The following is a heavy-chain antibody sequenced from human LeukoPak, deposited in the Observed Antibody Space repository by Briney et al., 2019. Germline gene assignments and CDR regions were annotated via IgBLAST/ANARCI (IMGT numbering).Heavy chain of an antibody. Sequence: GGSLRLSCAASGFTFSSYAMSWVRQAPGKGLEWVAFIQSDGSEKSSADSVKGRFSNSRDKSKNTLYLQMGSLRAEDTAVYYCVRDGYNWNYDYWGQGTLVTVSS. CDR1: GFTFSSYA. CDR2: IQSDGSEK. D-gene: IGHD1-1*01. CDR3: VRDGYNWNYDY. V-gene: IGHV3-30*02. J-gene: IGHJ4*02.